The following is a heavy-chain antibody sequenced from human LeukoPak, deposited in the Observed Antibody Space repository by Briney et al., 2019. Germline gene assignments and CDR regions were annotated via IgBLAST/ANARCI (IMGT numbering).Heavy chain of an antibody. CDR3: ARDPGYSSAWYGAGKQDF. CDR2: INPSGGST. D-gene: IGHD6-19*01. CDR1: GYTFTSYY. J-gene: IGHJ4*02. Sequence: EASVKVSCKASGYTFTSYYIHWVRQAPGQGLEWMGRINPSGGSTIYAQKFQGRVTMTRDSSTSTVYMDMSSLRSDDTAVYYCARDPGYSSAWYGAGKQDFWGQGTLVTVSS. V-gene: IGHV1-46*01.